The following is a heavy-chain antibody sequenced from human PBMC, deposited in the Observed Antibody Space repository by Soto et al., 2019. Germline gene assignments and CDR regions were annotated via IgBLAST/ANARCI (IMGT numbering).Heavy chain of an antibody. CDR3: ARHAFGSGFYYGMGV. J-gene: IGHJ6*02. CDR2: IYYTGST. D-gene: IGHD3-10*01. V-gene: IGHV4-59*08. CDR1: GDSITSYY. Sequence: QVQLQESGPGLVKPSETLSLTCTVSGDSITSYYWSWIRQPPGKGLEWLGYIYYTGSTTYNPSLKSRGTISLATSKSQFSLKLNSVTAADTAVYYCARHAFGSGFYYGMGVWGQGTTVTVSS.